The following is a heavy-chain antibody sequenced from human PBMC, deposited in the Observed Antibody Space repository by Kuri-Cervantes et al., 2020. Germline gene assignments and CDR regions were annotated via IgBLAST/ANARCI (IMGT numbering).Heavy chain of an antibody. V-gene: IGHV3-30*03. Sequence: GESLKISCAASGFTFSSYGMHWVRQAPGKGLEWVAVISYDGSNKYYADSVKGRFTISRDNSKNTLYLQMNSLRAEDTAVYYCARVGCSSTSCYHERKDAFDIWGQGTMVTVSS. CDR3: ARVGCSSTSCYHERKDAFDI. D-gene: IGHD2-2*01. CDR1: GFTFSSYG. J-gene: IGHJ3*02. CDR2: ISYDGSNK.